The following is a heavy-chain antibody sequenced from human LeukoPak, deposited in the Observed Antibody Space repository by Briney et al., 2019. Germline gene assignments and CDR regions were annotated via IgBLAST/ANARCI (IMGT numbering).Heavy chain of an antibody. CDR3: ATPPSYSSGWYEGYGMDV. Sequence: ASVKVSCKVSGYTLTELSMHWVRQAPGKGLEWMGGFDPEDGGTIYAQKFQGRVTMTEDTSTDTAYMELSSLRSEDTAVYYCATPPSYSSGWYEGYGMDVWGQGTTVTVSS. V-gene: IGHV1-24*01. CDR2: FDPEDGGT. CDR1: GYTLTELS. D-gene: IGHD6-19*01. J-gene: IGHJ6*02.